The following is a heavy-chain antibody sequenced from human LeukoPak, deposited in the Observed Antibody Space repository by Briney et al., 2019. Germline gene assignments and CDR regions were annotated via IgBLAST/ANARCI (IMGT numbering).Heavy chain of an antibody. CDR3: AKKWSGDYDSSGINDAFDI. CDR1: GFTFTAYT. V-gene: IGHV3-21*01. CDR2: ISGSTTDI. Sequence: GGSLRLSCAASGFTFTAYTINWVRQAPGKGLEWVSYISGSTTDIYYADSVKGRFTISRDNSKNTLYLQMNSLRAEDTAVYYCAKKWSGDYDSSGINDAFDIWGHGTMVTVSS. D-gene: IGHD3-22*01. J-gene: IGHJ3*02.